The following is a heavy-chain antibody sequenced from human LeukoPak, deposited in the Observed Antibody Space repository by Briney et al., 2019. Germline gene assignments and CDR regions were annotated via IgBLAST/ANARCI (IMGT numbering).Heavy chain of an antibody. CDR3: VRGQTVDY. CDR1: GFTFSDYW. CDR2: IKSDGTGI. J-gene: IGHJ4*02. Sequence: GGSLRLSCTASGFTFSDYWMYWARQAPGKGLVWASRIKSDGTGILYEDFAEGRFTISRDNAKNALYLQMTSLREEDTAVYYCVRGQTVDYWGQGILVTVSS. D-gene: IGHD3-10*01. V-gene: IGHV3-74*03.